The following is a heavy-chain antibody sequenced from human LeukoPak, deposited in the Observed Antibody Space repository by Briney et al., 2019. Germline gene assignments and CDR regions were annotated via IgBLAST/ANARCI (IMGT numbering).Heavy chain of an antibody. Sequence: QPGGSLRLSCAASGFTFRSYDMSWVRQAPGKGLEWVSAISGSGGSTYYADSVKGRFTISRDNSKSTPYLQMNSLRAEDTAVYYCANGFSSGWYAHYFDYWGQGTLVTVSS. V-gene: IGHV3-23*01. CDR2: ISGSGGST. CDR3: ANGFSSGWYAHYFDY. CDR1: GFTFRSYD. J-gene: IGHJ4*02. D-gene: IGHD6-19*01.